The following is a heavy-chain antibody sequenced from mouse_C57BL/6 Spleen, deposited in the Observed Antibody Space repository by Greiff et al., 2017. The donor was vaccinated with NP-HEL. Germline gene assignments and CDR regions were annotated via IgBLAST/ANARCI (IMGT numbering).Heavy chain of an antibody. CDR2: INPGSGGT. V-gene: IGHV1-54*01. D-gene: IGHD2-5*01. CDR3: ARSNSNCLYYAMDY. CDR1: GYAFTNYL. Sequence: QVQLQQSGAELVRPGTSVKVSCKASGYAFTNYLIEWVKQRPGQGLEWIGVINPGSGGTNYNEKFKGQATLTADKSYSTAYMQLSSLTSEDAAVYFSARSNSNCLYYAMDYWGKGTSVTVSS. J-gene: IGHJ4*01.